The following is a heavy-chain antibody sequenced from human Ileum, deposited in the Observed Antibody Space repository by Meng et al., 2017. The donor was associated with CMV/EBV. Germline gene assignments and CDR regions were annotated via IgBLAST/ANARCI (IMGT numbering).Heavy chain of an antibody. Sequence: AGDGESCSGYYWSWIRQPPGKGLEWIGEINHSGSTSYNPSLKSRVTISVDTSKNQFSLRLRSVTAADTAVYYCARGCGGDCYDFDYWGQGTLVTVSS. CDR3: ARGCGGDCYDFDY. V-gene: IGHV4-34*01. J-gene: IGHJ4*02. CDR1: GESCSGYY. D-gene: IGHD2-21*01. CDR2: INHSGST.